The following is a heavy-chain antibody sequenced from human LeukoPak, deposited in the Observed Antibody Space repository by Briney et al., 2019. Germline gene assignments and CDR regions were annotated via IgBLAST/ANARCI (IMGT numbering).Heavy chain of an antibody. J-gene: IGHJ5*02. Sequence: PGGALLLSCAASGFSFSSYAMSVGRPAPGKGLEWVSAISGSGGSTYYADSVKGRFTISRDNSKNTLYLQMNSLRAEDTAVYYCAKAPHCSSTSCYPWFDPWGQGTLVTVSS. D-gene: IGHD2-2*01. CDR1: GFSFSSYA. CDR3: AKAPHCSSTSCYPWFDP. V-gene: IGHV3-23*01. CDR2: ISGSGGST.